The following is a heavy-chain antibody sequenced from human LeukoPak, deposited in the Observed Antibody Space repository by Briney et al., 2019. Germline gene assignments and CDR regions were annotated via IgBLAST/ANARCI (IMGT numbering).Heavy chain of an antibody. CDR2: ISSSGSTI. J-gene: IGHJ3*02. CDR3: ARGHVLLWFGELLGDAFDI. V-gene: IGHV3-48*04. D-gene: IGHD3-10*01. CDR1: GFSFSSYS. Sequence: GGSLRLSCAASGFSFSSYSMNWVRQAPGKGLEWVSYISSSGSTIYYADSVKGRFTISRDNANNSLYLQMNSLRAEDTAVYYCARGHVLLWFGELLGDAFDIWGQGTMVTVSS.